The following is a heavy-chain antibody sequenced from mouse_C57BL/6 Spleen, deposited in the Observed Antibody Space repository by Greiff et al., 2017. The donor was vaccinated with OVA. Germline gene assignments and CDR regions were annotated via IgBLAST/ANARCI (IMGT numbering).Heavy chain of an antibody. CDR3: ARDSLYYFDY. CDR1: GFTFSSYA. Sequence: EVMLVESGGGLVKPGGSLKLSCAASGFTFSSYAMSWVRQTPEQRLEWVATISDGGSYTYYPDNVKGRFTISRDNAKNNLYLQMSHLKSEDTAMYYCARDSLYYFDYWGQGTTLTVSS. CDR2: ISDGGSYT. V-gene: IGHV5-4*01. J-gene: IGHJ2*01.